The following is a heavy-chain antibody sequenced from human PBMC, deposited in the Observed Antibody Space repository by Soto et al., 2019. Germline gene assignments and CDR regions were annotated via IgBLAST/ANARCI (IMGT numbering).Heavy chain of an antibody. CDR1: GFTFSSSG. D-gene: IGHD1-26*01. CDR2: IWRDGSNE. V-gene: IGHV3-33*01. Sequence: GGSLRLSCAASGFTFSSSGMHWVRQAPGKGLEWVAVIWRDGSNENYADSVKGRFTISRDNSKNTLYLQMNSLRVEDTAVYYCARGPGSLMSWDLDYWGQGTLVTVSS. CDR3: ARGPGSLMSWDLDY. J-gene: IGHJ4*02.